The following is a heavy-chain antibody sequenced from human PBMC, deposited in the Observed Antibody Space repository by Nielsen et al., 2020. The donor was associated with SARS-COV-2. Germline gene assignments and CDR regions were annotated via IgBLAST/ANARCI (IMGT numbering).Heavy chain of an antibody. Sequence: ASVKVSCKVSGYTLTELSMHWVRQAPGKGLEWMGGFDPEDGETIYAQKFQGRVTMTEDTSTDTAYMELSSLRSEDTAVYYCATAPAVASYYYDSSGATVQWFDPWGQGTLVTVSS. CDR1: GYTLTELS. CDR2: FDPEDGET. D-gene: IGHD3-22*01. V-gene: IGHV1-24*01. J-gene: IGHJ5*02. CDR3: ATAPAVASYYYDSSGATVQWFDP.